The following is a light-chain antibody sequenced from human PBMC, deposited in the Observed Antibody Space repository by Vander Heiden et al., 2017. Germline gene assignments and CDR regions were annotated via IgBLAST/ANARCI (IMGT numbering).Light chain of an antibody. V-gene: IGLV1-40*01. CDR1: RSNIGAGFD. CDR2: GKS. J-gene: IGLJ3*02. CDR3: QSYDSSLSAWV. Sequence: QSVLQQPPSVSGAPGQRVTISCTGSRSNIGAGFDVHWYQQLPGAAPKLLIYGKSNRPSGVPDRFSDSKSDTSASLAITGLQAEDEADYYCQSYDSSLSAWVFGGGTKLTV.